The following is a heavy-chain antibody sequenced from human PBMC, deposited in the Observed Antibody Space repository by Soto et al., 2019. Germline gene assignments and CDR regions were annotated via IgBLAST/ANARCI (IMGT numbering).Heavy chain of an antibody. CDR2: ISSNGVGT. J-gene: IGHJ6*03. D-gene: IGHD6-19*01. CDR1: GFIFSNYA. CDR3: ARREQSDYYYTDV. V-gene: IGHV3-64*01. Sequence: EVQLVESGGGLVQPGGSLRLSCAASGFIFSNYAMDWVRQAPGKVLEYVSGISSNGVGTYYANSVKDRITISRDNSKNTMYLQMGSLRAQDMAVYYCARREQSDYYYTDVWGKGTSVTVSS.